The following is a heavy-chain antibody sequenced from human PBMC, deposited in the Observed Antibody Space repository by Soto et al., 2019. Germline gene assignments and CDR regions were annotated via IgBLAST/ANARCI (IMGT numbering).Heavy chain of an antibody. J-gene: IGHJ4*02. CDR1: GGSFSGYY. Sequence: SVTLSLTCAVYGGSFSGYYWSWIRQPPGKGLEWIGEINHSGSTNYNPSLKSRVTISVDTSKNQFSLKLSSVTAADTAVYYCARGRGMVRGVIITRGYHYFDYWGQGTLVTVSS. D-gene: IGHD3-10*01. CDR2: INHSGST. CDR3: ARGRGMVRGVIITRGYHYFDY. V-gene: IGHV4-34*01.